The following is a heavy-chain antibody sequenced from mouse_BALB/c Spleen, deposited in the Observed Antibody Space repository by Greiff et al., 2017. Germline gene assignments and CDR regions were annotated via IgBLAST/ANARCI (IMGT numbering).Heavy chain of an antibody. CDR2: ISSGGST. CDR3: ARGLDGYYAPVFAY. CDR1: GFTFSSYA. D-gene: IGHD2-3*01. J-gene: IGHJ3*01. Sequence: EVKVEESGGGLVKPGGSLKLSCAASGFTFSSYAMSWVRQTPEKRLEWVASISSGGSTYYPDSVKGRFTISRDNARNILYLQMSSLRSEDTAMYYCARGLDGYYAPVFAYWGQGTLVTVSA. V-gene: IGHV5-6-5*01.